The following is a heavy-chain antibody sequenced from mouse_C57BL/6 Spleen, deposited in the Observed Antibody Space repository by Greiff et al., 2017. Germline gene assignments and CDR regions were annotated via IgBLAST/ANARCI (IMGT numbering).Heavy chain of an antibody. CDR2: IWRGGST. Sequence: QVQLQQSGPGLVQPSQSLSITCTVSGFSLTSYGVHWVRQSPGKGLEWLGVIWRGGSTDSTAAFMSRLSITKDNSKSQVFFKMNSLQADDTAIYYCAKNNDYGSSYVGWYFDVWGTGTTVTVSS. CDR1: GFSLTSYG. J-gene: IGHJ1*03. CDR3: AKNNDYGSSYVGWYFDV. V-gene: IGHV2-5*01. D-gene: IGHD1-1*01.